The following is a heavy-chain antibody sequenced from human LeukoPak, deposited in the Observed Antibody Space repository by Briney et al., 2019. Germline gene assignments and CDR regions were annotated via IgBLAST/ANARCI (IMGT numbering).Heavy chain of an antibody. D-gene: IGHD3-10*01. CDR2: IWYDGSNK. J-gene: IGHJ4*02. Sequence: GGSLRLSCAASGFTFSSYGMHWVRLAPGKGLEWVAVIWYDGSNKYYADSVKGRFTISRDNSKNTLYLQMNSLRAEDTAVYYCARGLWFGEPQSDYWGQGTLVTVSS. CDR1: GFTFSSYG. V-gene: IGHV3-33*01. CDR3: ARGLWFGEPQSDY.